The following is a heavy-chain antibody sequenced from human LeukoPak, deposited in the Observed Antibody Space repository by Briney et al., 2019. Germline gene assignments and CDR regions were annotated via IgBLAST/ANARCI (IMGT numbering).Heavy chain of an antibody. CDR2: IYYSGST. CDR3: ARRVTTVLNWFDP. V-gene: IGHV4-31*03. CDR1: GGSISSGGYY. J-gene: IGHJ5*02. D-gene: IGHD4-17*01. Sequence: PAQTLSLTCTVSGGSISSGGYYWSWIRQHPGKGLEWIVYIYYSGSTYYNPALESRVTISVDTSKNQFSLKLSSVTAADTAVYYCARRVTTVLNWFDPWGQGTLVTVSS.